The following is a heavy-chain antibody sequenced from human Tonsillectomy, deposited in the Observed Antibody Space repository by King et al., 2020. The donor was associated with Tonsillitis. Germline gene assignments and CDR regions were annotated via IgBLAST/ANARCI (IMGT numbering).Heavy chain of an antibody. CDR2: ISYDGSNK. D-gene: IGHD6-19*01. CDR1: GFTFSSYA. Sequence: VQLVESGGGVVQPGRSLRLSCAASGFTFSSYAMHWVRQAPGKGLEWVALISYDGSNKYYADSVKGRFTISRDNSKNTLYLQMNSLRAEDTAVYYCARVVWGSGWGFDYWGQGTLVTVSS. J-gene: IGHJ4*02. CDR3: ARVVWGSGWGFDY. V-gene: IGHV3-30-3*01.